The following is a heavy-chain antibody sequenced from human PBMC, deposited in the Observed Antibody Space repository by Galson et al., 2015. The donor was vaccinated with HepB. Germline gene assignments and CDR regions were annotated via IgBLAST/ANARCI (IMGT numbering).Heavy chain of an antibody. J-gene: IGHJ5*01. CDR1: GFKFDEYS. V-gene: IGHV3-9*01. CDR3: GKDFENDRSNSYGYVGGLTGS. D-gene: IGHD5-18*01. Sequence: SLRLSCAASGFKFDEYSMHWVRQAPGKGLEWVAGINWNGDSISYADSVKGRFFISRDNGKNSLYLRMDSLRPEDTAVYFCGKDFENDRSNSYGYVGGLTGSWGHGTLVTVSS. CDR2: INWNGDSI.